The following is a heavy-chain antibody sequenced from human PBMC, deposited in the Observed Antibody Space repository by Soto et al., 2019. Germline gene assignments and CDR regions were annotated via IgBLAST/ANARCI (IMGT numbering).Heavy chain of an antibody. CDR1: GFTFSSFA. Sequence: GGSLRLSCAAAGFTFSSFAMNWVRQAPGKGLEWVSSVSGNGASTHYADIVQGRFTISRDNSKNTLYLQMNSLRAEDTAIYYCARGRSTVITDYFDYWGQGTLVTVSS. CDR3: ARGRSTVITDYFDY. D-gene: IGHD4-17*01. V-gene: IGHV3-23*01. J-gene: IGHJ4*02. CDR2: VSGNGAST.